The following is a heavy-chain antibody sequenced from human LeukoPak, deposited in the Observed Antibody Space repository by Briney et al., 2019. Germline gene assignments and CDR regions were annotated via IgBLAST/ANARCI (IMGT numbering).Heavy chain of an antibody. J-gene: IGHJ6*03. CDR3: ARGGADYYGSGSYLYYYYMDA. CDR1: GGTFSSYA. V-gene: IGHV1-69*06. D-gene: IGHD3-10*01. CDR2: IIPIFGTA. Sequence: SVKVSCTASGGTFSSYAISWVRQAPGQGLEWMGGIIPIFGTANYAQKFQGRVTITADKSTSTAYMELSSLRSEDTAVYYCARGGADYYGSGSYLYYYYMDAWGKGAPVTVSS.